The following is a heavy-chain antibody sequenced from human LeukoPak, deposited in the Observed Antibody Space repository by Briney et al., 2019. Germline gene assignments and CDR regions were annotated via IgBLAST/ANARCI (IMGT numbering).Heavy chain of an antibody. CDR1: GYTFTSYG. D-gene: IGHD3-22*01. J-gene: IGHJ4*02. CDR3: AATAYSGYYYDY. CDR2: ISAYNGNT. V-gene: IGHV1-18*01. Sequence: ASVKVSCKASGYTFTSYGISWVRQAPGQGLEWMGWISAYNGNTNYAQKLQGRVTMTTDTSTSTAYMELRSLRSEDTAVYYCAATAYSGYYYDYWGQGTLVTVSS.